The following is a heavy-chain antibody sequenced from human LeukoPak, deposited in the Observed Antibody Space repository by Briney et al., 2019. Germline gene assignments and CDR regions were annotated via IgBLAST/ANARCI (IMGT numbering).Heavy chain of an antibody. CDR3: ARGYCSGGSCSYYFAY. V-gene: IGHV3-33*01. J-gene: IGHJ4*02. CDR2: IWYDGSNK. CDR1: GFTFSSYG. Sequence: PGRSLRLSCAASGFTFSSYGMHWVRQAPGKGLEWVAVIWYDGSNKYYADSVKGRFTFSRDNSKITLYLQMNSLRAEETAVYYCARGYCSGGSCSYYFAYWGQGTLVTVSS. D-gene: IGHD2-15*01.